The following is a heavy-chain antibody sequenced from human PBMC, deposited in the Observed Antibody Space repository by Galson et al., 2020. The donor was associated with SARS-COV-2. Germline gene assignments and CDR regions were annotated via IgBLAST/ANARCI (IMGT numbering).Heavy chain of an antibody. D-gene: IGHD3-16*01. CDR2: INPNSGGT. V-gene: IGHV1-2*02. CDR1: GYTFTDYY. Sequence: ASVKVSCKASGYTFTDYYIHWVRRAPGQGLEWMGWINPNSGGTNYARKFQGGVTMTRDTSINTAYMELSRVKSDDTAIYYCARYYWGSGIIDYWGQGTLVTVSS. CDR3: ARYYWGSGIIDY. J-gene: IGHJ4*02.